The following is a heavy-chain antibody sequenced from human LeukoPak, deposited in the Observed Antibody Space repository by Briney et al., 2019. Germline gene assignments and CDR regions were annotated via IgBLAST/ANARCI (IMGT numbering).Heavy chain of an antibody. D-gene: IGHD3-3*01. Sequence: PGGSLRLSCAASGFTFSTYWMHWVRHAPGKGLVWVSRIKSDGSTNYADSVKGRFPISRDNAKNPLSLQMNSLRPEDTGVYYCARAPSEIGGYYPEYFRHWGQGTLVTVSS. CDR3: ARAPSEIGGYYPEYFRH. CDR1: GFTFSTYW. V-gene: IGHV3-74*01. CDR2: IKSDGST. J-gene: IGHJ1*01.